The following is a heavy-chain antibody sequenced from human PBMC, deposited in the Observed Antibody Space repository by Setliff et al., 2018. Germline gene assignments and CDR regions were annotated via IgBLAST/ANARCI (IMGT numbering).Heavy chain of an antibody. Sequence: ASVKVSCKASGYTFTSYGISWVRQAPGQGLEWMGWISAYNGNTNYAQKLQCRVTMTTDTSTSTAYMELRSLRSDDTAVYYCARVGVYYYDSSGYHRSPYYYYYGMDVWGQGTTVTVSS. CDR1: GYTFTSYG. CDR2: ISAYNGNT. J-gene: IGHJ6*02. V-gene: IGHV1-18*01. CDR3: ARVGVYYYDSSGYHRSPYYYYYGMDV. D-gene: IGHD3-22*01.